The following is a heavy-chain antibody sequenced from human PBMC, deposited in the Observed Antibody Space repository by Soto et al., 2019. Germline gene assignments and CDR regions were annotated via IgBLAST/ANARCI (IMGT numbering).Heavy chain of an antibody. V-gene: IGHV1-24*01. CDR3: ARRACGNGVCYSPFDY. D-gene: IGHD2-8*01. CDR1: GYTLTELS. Sequence: ASVKVSCKVSGYTLTELSMHWVRQAPGKGLEWMGGFDPEDGETIYAQKFQGRVTMTEDTSTDTAYMELSSLRAEDTAVYYCARRACGNGVCYSPFDYWGQGTLVTVSS. J-gene: IGHJ4*02. CDR2: FDPEDGET.